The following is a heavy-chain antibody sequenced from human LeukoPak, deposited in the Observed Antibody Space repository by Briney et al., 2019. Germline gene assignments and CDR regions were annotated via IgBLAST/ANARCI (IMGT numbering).Heavy chain of an antibody. D-gene: IGHD3-10*01. CDR1: GLTFTKYP. CDR2: ISGSGAGT. CDR3: ATDYNGSGKPMFDY. V-gene: IGHV3-23*01. Sequence: GGSLRPSCAASGLTFTKYPVTWVRQAPGKGLEWVSCISGSGAGTYYADSVKGRFTISRDNSKNTVYLEMNSLRAEDTALYYCATDYNGSGKPMFDYWGQGTLVTVSA. J-gene: IGHJ4*02.